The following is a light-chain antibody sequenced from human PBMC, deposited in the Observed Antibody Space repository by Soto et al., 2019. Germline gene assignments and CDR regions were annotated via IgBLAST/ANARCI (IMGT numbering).Light chain of an antibody. CDR2: KTS. Sequence: DIQMTQSPSTLSASVGDRVTITCRASQSISSWLAWYQQKPGKAPKLLIYKTSSLKSGVPSRFSGSGSGTEFPLTIRSLQADDFATYYCQQSRVFGPGTKVDIK. J-gene: IGKJ3*01. CDR3: QQSRV. V-gene: IGKV1-5*03. CDR1: QSISSW.